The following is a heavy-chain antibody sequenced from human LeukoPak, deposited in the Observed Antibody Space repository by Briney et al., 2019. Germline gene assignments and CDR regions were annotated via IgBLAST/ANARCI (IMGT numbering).Heavy chain of an antibody. J-gene: IGHJ2*01. CDR2: INPSGGST. V-gene: IGHV1-46*01. CDR1: GYTFTSYY. D-gene: IGHD6-19*01. Sequence: ASVKVSCKASGYTFTSYYMHWVRQAPGQGLEWMGIINPSGGSTSYAQMFKGRVTMTEDTSTDTAYMELSSLRFEDTAVYFCAKGPPGSDNDWYFDLWGRGTLVTVSS. CDR3: AKGPPGSDNDWYFDL.